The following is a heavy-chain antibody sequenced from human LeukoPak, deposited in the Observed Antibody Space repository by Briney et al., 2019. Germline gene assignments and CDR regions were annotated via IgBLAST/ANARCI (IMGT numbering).Heavy chain of an antibody. CDR2: ISGSGDGT. D-gene: IGHD3-10*01. Sequence: GGSLRLSCVSSGFTFSTYAMNWVRQAPGKGLEWVSAISGSGDGTYYADSVKGRVTISRDSSKDTLYLQMNSLRAEDTAVYYCAKGVLDSYGSGSYFFDYWGQGTLVTVSS. J-gene: IGHJ4*02. V-gene: IGHV3-23*01. CDR3: AKGVLDSYGSGSYFFDY. CDR1: GFTFSTYA.